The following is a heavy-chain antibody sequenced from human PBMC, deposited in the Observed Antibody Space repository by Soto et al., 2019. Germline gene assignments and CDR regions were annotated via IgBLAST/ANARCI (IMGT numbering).Heavy chain of an antibody. D-gene: IGHD3-3*01. CDR3: ARGFNDSWSGYYLGGRSNWFDP. V-gene: IGHV1-8*01. J-gene: IGHJ5*02. CDR2: MNPNSGNT. Sequence: GASVKVSCKASGYTFTSYDINWVRQATGQGLEWMGWMNPNSGNTGYAQKFQGRVTMTRNTSISTAYMELSSLRSEDTAVYYCARGFNDSWSGYYLGGRSNWFDPWGQGTLVTVSS. CDR1: GYTFTSYD.